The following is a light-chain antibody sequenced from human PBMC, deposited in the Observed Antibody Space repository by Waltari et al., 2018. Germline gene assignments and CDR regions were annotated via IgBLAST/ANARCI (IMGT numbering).Light chain of an antibody. Sequence: DIRMTQSPSTLSASPGDRVIISCRASQSISKWLAWYQQKPGKAPKLLIYDASTLQGRGPSRCSGTGSGRDVILTISSRQPDEVATYYCHQYNSYSLLTFGGGTKVEIK. J-gene: IGKJ4*01. V-gene: IGKV1-5*01. CDR1: QSISKW. CDR3: HQYNSYSLLT. CDR2: DAS.